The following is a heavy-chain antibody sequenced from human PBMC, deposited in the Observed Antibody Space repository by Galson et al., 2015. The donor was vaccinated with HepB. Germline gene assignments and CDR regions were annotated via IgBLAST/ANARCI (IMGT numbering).Heavy chain of an antibody. CDR2: ISGRGDNT. J-gene: IGHJ6*03. CDR1: EVTFSSFA. V-gene: IGHV3-23*01. CDR3: AKAPYSSSSSYYYYYMDV. Sequence: SLRLSCADSEVTFSSFAMSWVRQAPGKGLEWVSSISGRGDNTYYADSVKGRFTISRDNSKSTLSLQMDRLRADDTAVYYCAKAPYSSSSSYYYYYMDVWGKGTTVTVSS. D-gene: IGHD6-6*01.